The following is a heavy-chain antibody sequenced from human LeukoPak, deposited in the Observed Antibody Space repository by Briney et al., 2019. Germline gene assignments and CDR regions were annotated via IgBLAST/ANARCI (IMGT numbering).Heavy chain of an antibody. CDR2: IYDGGST. J-gene: IGHJ3*02. CDR3: ERVMPTATTWAFDI. V-gene: IGHV4-38-2*02. CDR1: GYSISSGYY. D-gene: IGHD4-17*01. Sequence: SETLSLTCTVSGYSISSGYYWGWSRQPPGKGLEWIASIYDGGSTYYNPSLKSRVNISVDTPKNQFYMKLSSVTAADTAVYYCERVMPTATTWAFDIWGQGTMVTVSS.